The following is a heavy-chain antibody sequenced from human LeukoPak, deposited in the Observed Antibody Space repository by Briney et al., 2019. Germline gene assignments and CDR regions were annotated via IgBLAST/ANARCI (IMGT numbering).Heavy chain of an antibody. CDR3: ATSWQVQYGSFY. Sequence: GGSLRLSCAASGFTFSSYAMSWVRQAPGNGLEWVSAISGSGGSTYYAGSVKGRFTISRDNSKNTLYLQMNSLRAEDTAVYYCATSWQVQYGSFYWGQGTLVTVSS. D-gene: IGHD6-19*01. J-gene: IGHJ4*02. V-gene: IGHV3-23*01. CDR2: ISGSGGST. CDR1: GFTFSSYA.